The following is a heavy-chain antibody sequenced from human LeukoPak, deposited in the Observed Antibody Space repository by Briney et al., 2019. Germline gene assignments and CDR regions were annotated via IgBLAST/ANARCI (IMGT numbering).Heavy chain of an antibody. CDR3: AREDCTIGAVCSSLLDH. CDR2: INSDASTI. CDR1: GLTFSSDW. D-gene: IGHD2-8*01. V-gene: IGHV3-74*01. J-gene: IGHJ4*02. Sequence: PGGSLRLSCAAAGLTFSSDWMHWVRQVPGKGLVWVSRINSDASTINYADSVKGRFTISRYNAKNTLYLQMNNLRAEDTAVYYCAREDCTIGAVCSSLLDHWGRGTLVTVSS.